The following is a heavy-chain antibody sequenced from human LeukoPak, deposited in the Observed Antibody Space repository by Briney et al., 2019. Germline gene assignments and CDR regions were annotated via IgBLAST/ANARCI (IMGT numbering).Heavy chain of an antibody. CDR3: ARYCSSTTCHNGEAPGFNV. J-gene: IGHJ6*02. D-gene: IGHD2-2*02. CDR2: VSGNGAKT. CDR1: GLTFSRHA. Sequence: GGSLRLSCAASGLTFSRHAVRWVRQAPGKGLEYVSAVSGNGAKTYYSDSVKGRFTISRDNAKNSLYLQMNSLRADDTAVYYCARYCSSTTCHNGEAPGFNVWGQGTTVTVSS. V-gene: IGHV3-64*04.